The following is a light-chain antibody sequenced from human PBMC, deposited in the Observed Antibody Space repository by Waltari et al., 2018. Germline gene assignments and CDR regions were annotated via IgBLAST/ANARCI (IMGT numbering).Light chain of an antibody. CDR1: SSNIGRHV. CDR2: RND. Sequence: QSVLTQPPSASGTPGQRVTISWSRSSSNIGRHVVNWYQQVPGTTPKLLIYRNDQRPSGVPDRFSGSKSGTSASLAISGLRPEDEAEYYCASWDDSLNGRWEFGGGTKVTVL. V-gene: IGLV1-44*01. J-gene: IGLJ3*02. CDR3: ASWDDSLNGRWE.